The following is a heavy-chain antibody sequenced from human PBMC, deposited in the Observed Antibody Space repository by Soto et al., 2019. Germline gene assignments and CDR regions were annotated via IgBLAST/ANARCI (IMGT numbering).Heavy chain of an antibody. CDR2: ISPIYDTP. CDR3: ARDLRILGYNSVTYAFDI. J-gene: IGHJ3*02. V-gene: IGHV1-69*12. CDR1: GGTFSRSS. D-gene: IGHD1-1*01. Sequence: QVQLVQSGAEAKKPGSSVKVSCKASGGTFSRSSITWVRQAPGQGLEWMGGISPIYDTPNYSQKFQGRVTIPADESTTTGYMELSSLRSEDTAVYFCARDLRILGYNSVTYAFDIWGQGTMVIVSS.